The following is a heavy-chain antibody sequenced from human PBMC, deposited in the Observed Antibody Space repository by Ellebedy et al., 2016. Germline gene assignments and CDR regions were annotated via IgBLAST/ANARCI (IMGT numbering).Heavy chain of an antibody. CDR2: ISPNSGGT. CDR1: GYTFTDYY. J-gene: IGHJ6*03. D-gene: IGHD7-27*01. V-gene: IGHV1-2*02. Sequence: ASVKVSXKASGYTFTDYYIHWVRQAPGQGLEWMGWISPNSGGTNYAQKFQGRVTMTRDTSTNTAYMELRSLRSDDTAVYYCARDLGYYYYYMDVWGKGTTVTVSS. CDR3: ARDLGYYYYYMDV.